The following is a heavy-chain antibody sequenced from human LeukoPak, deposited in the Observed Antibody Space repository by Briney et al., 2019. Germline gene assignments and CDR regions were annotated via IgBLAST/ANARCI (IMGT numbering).Heavy chain of an antibody. CDR3: ARGELWCDY. V-gene: IGHV3-30-3*01. J-gene: IGHJ4*02. CDR1: GFTFSSYA. Sequence: GGSLRLSCAASGFTFSSYAMHWVRQAPGKGLEWVAVISYDGSNKYYADSVKGRFTISRDNSKNTLYLQMNSLRAEDTAVYYCARGELWCDYWGQGTLVTASS. CDR2: ISYDGSNK. D-gene: IGHD5-18*01.